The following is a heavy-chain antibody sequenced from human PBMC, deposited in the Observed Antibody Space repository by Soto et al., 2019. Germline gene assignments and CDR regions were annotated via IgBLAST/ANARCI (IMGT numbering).Heavy chain of an antibody. Sequence: GASVKVSCKASGYTFTSYYIHWLRQAPGQGLEWMGIINPSGGSTSYAQKFQGRVTMTRDTSTSTVYMELSSLRSEDTAVYYCARVYCSGGSCYSVDYWGQGTLVTAPQ. D-gene: IGHD2-15*01. CDR1: GYTFTSYY. CDR3: ARVYCSGGSCYSVDY. V-gene: IGHV1-46*01. CDR2: INPSGGST. J-gene: IGHJ4*02.